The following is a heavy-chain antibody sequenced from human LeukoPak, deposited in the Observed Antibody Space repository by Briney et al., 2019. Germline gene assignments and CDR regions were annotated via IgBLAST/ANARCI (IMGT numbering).Heavy chain of an antibody. V-gene: IGHV3-23*01. D-gene: IGHD2-2*01. CDR3: AKTEIPAANPFFDY. CDR1: GFTFISYA. Sequence: GRSLRLSCAASGFTFISYAMSCVRQAPGKGLEWVSAISGSGGSTYYADSVKGRFTISIDNSKNTLYLQMNSLRAEDTAVSYCAKTEIPAANPFFDYWGQGTLVTVSS. J-gene: IGHJ4*02. CDR2: ISGSGGST.